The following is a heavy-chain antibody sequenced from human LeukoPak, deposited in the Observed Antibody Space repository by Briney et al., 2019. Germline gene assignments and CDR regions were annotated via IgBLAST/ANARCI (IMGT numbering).Heavy chain of an antibody. J-gene: IGHJ4*02. V-gene: IGHV3-21*01. CDR3: ARGPPGSSSWIDY. Sequence: GGSLRLSCAASGFTFSSYSMNWVRQAPGKGLEWVSSISSSSSYIYYADSVKGRFTISRDNAKNSLYLQMNSLRAEDTAVYYCARGPPGSSSWIDYWGQGTLATVSS. D-gene: IGHD6-13*01. CDR1: GFTFSSYS. CDR2: ISSSSSYI.